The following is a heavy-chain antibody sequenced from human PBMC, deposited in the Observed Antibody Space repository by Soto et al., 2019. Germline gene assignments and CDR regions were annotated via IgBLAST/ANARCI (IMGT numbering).Heavy chain of an antibody. D-gene: IGHD2-21*01. Sequence: SETLSLTCTVSGGSISSYYWSWIRQPPGKGLEWIGYIYYSGSTNYNSSLKSRVTISIDTSKKQFSLRLSSVTAADTAVYYCARDAPVMNYYYGMGVWGQGTTVTVSS. CDR3: ARDAPVMNYYYGMGV. CDR2: IYYSGST. CDR1: GGSISSYY. J-gene: IGHJ6*02. V-gene: IGHV4-59*01.